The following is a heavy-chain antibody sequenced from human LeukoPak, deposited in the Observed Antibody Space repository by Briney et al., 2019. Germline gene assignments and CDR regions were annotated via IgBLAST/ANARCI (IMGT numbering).Heavy chain of an antibody. CDR3: GRLTAYYSDY. CDR1: GFTFSNSE. Sequence: GGSLRLSCAASGFTFSNSEMNWVRQAPGQGLEWLSFISITGGTTHYAVSVQGRFTISRDNAQSSLFLQMNNLRAEDTAVYYCGRLTAYYSDYWGQGTLVTVSS. V-gene: IGHV3-48*03. J-gene: IGHJ4*02. CDR2: ISITGGTT.